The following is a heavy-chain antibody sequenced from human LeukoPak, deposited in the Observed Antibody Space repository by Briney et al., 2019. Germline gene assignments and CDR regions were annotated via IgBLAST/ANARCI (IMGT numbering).Heavy chain of an antibody. J-gene: IGHJ3*02. CDR2: IRYDGSNK. CDR1: GFTFSTYW. D-gene: IGHD1-14*01. CDR3: ANLFSRSVNHAGHQRALLAAFDI. V-gene: IGHV3-30*02. Sequence: PGGSLRLSCATSGFTFSTYWMSWVRQAPGKGLEWVAFIRYDGSNKYYADSVKGRFTISRDNSKNTLYLQMNSLRAEDTALYYCANLFSRSVNHAGHQRALLAAFDIWGQGTMVTVSS.